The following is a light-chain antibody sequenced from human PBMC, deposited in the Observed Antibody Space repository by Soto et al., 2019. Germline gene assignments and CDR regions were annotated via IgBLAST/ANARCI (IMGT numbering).Light chain of an antibody. V-gene: IGLV4-60*03. Sequence: QLLLTQSSSASASLGSSVKLTCTLSSGHNNYIIAWHQQQPGKAPRYLMKLEGSGSYNKGSGVPDRFSGSSSGADRYLTISNLQSEDEADYYCETWDSNTRVFCGGTKLTVL. J-gene: IGLJ2*01. CDR3: ETWDSNTRV. CDR2: LEGSGSY. CDR1: SGHNNYI.